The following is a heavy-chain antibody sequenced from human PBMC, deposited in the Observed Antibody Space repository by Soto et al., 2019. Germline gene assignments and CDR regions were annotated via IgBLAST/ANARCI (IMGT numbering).Heavy chain of an antibody. CDR2: ISAYNGNT. CDR1: GYTFTSYG. CDR3: ARVAHYYEPDAFDI. Sequence: ASVKVSCKASGYTFTSYGISWVRQAPGQGLEWMGWISAYNGNTNYAQKLQGRVTMTTDTSTSTAYMELRSLRSDDTAVYYCARVAHYYEPDAFDIWGQGTMVTVSS. V-gene: IGHV1-18*01. D-gene: IGHD3-22*01. J-gene: IGHJ3*02.